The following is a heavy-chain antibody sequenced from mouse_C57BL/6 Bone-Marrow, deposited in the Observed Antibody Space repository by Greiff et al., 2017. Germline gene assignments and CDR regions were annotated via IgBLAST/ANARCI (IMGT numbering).Heavy chain of an antibody. CDR2: ISSGGSYT. Sequence: EVKVVESGGDLVKPGGSLKLSCAASGFTFSSYGMSWVRQTPDKRLEWVANISSGGSYTYYPDSVKGRFTISRDNAKNTLYLQMSSLKSEDTAMYYCAGRGRGWYFDVWGTGTTVTVSS. CDR1: GFTFSSYG. J-gene: IGHJ1*03. CDR3: AGRGRGWYFDV. V-gene: IGHV5-6*02.